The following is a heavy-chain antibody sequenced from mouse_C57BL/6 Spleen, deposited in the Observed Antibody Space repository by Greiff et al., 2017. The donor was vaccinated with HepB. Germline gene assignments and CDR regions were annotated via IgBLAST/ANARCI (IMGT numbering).Heavy chain of an antibody. V-gene: IGHV1-53*01. J-gene: IGHJ4*01. CDR2: INPSNGGT. D-gene: IGHD1-1*01. Sequence: VQLQQPGTELVKPGASVKLSCKASGYTFTSYWMHWVKQRPGQGLEWIGNINPSNGGTNYNEKFKSKATLTVDKSSSTAYMQLSSLTSEDAAVYYCARDYYGRSYRDAMDYWGQGTSVTVSS. CDR1: GYTFTSYW. CDR3: ARDYYGRSYRDAMDY.